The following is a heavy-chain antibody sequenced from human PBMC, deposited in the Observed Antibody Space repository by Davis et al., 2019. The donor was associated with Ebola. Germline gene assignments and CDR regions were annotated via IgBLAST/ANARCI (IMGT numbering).Heavy chain of an antibody. CDR2: INHSGST. V-gene: IGHV4-34*01. CDR3: ARASTVTPFDY. Sequence: GSLRLSCAVYGGSFSGYYWSWIRQPPGKELEWIGEINHSGSTNYNPSLKSRVTISVDTSKNQFSLKLSSVTAADTAVYYCARASTVTPFDYWGQGTLVTVSS. J-gene: IGHJ4*02. CDR1: GGSFSGYY. D-gene: IGHD4-11*01.